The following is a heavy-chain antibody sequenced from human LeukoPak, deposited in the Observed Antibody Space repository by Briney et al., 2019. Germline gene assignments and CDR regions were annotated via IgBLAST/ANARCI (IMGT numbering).Heavy chain of an antibody. J-gene: IGHJ4*02. CDR1: GFTFSSCA. V-gene: IGHV3-21*01. CDR2: ISSSNNYI. D-gene: IGHD3-10*01. Sequence: PGGSLRLSCAASGFTFSSCAMSWVRQAPGKGLEWVSSISSSNNYIYYADSVKGRFTISRDNAKNSLYLQMNSLRAEDTAVYYCARGSANYYGSGSYPDLDYWGQGTLVTVSS. CDR3: ARGSANYYGSGSYPDLDY.